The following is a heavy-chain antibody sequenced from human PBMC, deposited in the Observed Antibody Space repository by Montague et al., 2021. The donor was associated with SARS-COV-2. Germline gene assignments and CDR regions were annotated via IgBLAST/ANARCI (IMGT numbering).Heavy chain of an antibody. CDR3: ARRLGGSGWLDY. V-gene: IGHV4-39*01. Sequence: SETLSLTCTVDGGSISSGSYYWGWFRPPPGKGLEWNGNLHSSGTTYYKRRVTISVDTSKNQFSLKMTSVTAADTAVYYCARRLGGSGWLDYWGQGTLVTVSS. CDR2: LHSSGTT. J-gene: IGHJ4*02. D-gene: IGHD6-25*01. CDR1: GGSISSGSYY.